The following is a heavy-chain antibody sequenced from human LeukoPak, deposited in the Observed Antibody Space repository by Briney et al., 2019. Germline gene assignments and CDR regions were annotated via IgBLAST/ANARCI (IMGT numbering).Heavy chain of an antibody. V-gene: IGHV3-30*02. CDR2: IPYRGSDN. CDR1: GFTFSTYG. CDR3: AKDRHGHYALDY. Sequence: GGSLRLSCAASGFTFSTYGMHWVRQAPGKGLEWVAFIPYRGSDNNYAGSVKGRFTISRDNSKNTLYLQMNSLRLEDTAVYYCAKDRHGHYALDYCGQGTLVTVSS. J-gene: IGHJ4*02. D-gene: IGHD4-17*01.